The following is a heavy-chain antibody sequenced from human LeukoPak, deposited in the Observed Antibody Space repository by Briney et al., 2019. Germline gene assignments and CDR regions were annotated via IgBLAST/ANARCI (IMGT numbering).Heavy chain of an antibody. J-gene: IGHJ5*02. Sequence: SETLSLTCTVSGGSISSGGYYWSWIRQHPGKGLEWIGYIYYSGSTYYNPSLKSRVTISVDTSKNQFSLKLSSVTAADTAVYYCARDGAYSSSWYSYNWFDPWGQGTLVIVSS. V-gene: IGHV4-31*03. CDR1: GGSISSGGYY. CDR2: IYYSGST. D-gene: IGHD6-13*01. CDR3: ARDGAYSSSWYSYNWFDP.